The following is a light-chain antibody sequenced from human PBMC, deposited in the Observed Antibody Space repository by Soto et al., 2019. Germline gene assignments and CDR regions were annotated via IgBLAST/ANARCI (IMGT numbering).Light chain of an antibody. CDR1: RSVSSN. CDR2: ETS. V-gene: IGKV3-15*01. J-gene: IGKJ1*01. Sequence: ELVMTQSPATLSVSPGERVTLACRASRSVSSNLAWYQQKPGQAPRLLIYETSTGATGIPARFSGSGSGTEFTLTNSSLQSEDFAVYYCQQYHYWWTFGQGTKVDIK. CDR3: QQYHYWWT.